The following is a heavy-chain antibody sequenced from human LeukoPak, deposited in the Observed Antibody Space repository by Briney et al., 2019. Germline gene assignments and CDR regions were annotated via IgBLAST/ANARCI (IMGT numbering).Heavy chain of an antibody. CDR3: AAKGYCSSTSCPSYFDL. CDR2: INPNSGGT. V-gene: IGHV1-2*02. D-gene: IGHD2-2*01. J-gene: IGHJ2*01. CDR1: GYTFTGYY. Sequence: GASVKVSCKASGYTFTGYYMHWVRQAPGQGLEWMGWINPNSGGTNYAQKFQGRVTMTRDTSISTAYMELSSLRSDDTAVYYCAAKGYCSSTSCPSYFDLWGRGTLITVSS.